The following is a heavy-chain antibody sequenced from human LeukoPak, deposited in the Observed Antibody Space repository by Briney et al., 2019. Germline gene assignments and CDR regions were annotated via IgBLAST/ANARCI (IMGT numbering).Heavy chain of an antibody. V-gene: IGHV1-69*05. Sequence: GASVKVSCKASGGTFSSYAISWVRQAPGQGLEWMGGIIPIFGTANYAQKFQGRVTITTDESTSTAYMELSSLRSEDTAVYYCARGHAYYYDSSGSFDYWGQGTLVTVSS. J-gene: IGHJ4*02. CDR3: ARGHAYYYDSSGSFDY. CDR2: IIPIFGTA. CDR1: GGTFSSYA. D-gene: IGHD3-22*01.